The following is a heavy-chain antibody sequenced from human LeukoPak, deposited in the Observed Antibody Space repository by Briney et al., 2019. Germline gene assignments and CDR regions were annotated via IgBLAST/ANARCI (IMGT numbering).Heavy chain of an antibody. CDR2: IFYTGST. Sequence: SETLSLTCIVSGGSISGTSYYWGRIRQPPGKGLEWIGSIFYTGSTYYNPSLESRVTISADTSKNQFSLKLSSVAAAATAVYYCARVASGWYPPFDYWGQETLATVSS. CDR3: ARVASGWYPPFDY. CDR1: GGSISGTSYY. J-gene: IGHJ4*02. V-gene: IGHV4-39*07. D-gene: IGHD6-19*01.